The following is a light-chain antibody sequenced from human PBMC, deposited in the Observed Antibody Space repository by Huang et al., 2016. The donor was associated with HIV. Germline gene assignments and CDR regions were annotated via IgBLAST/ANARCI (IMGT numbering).Light chain of an antibody. J-gene: IGKJ1*01. CDR2: GAS. CDR3: HQYNDWPPWT. V-gene: IGKV3-15*01. CDR1: QNIDTN. Sequence: EIVMTQSPATLSVSPGERAILLCRASQNIDTNVAWYQQKPGQAPRLLIFGASTRATGISARFTGGGSGTEFTLTINSVQSEDVAMYYCHQYNDWPPWTFGQGTRVEI.